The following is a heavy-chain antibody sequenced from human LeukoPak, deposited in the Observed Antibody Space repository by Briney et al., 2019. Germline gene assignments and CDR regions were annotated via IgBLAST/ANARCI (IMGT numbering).Heavy chain of an antibody. CDR2: IIIGGSTI. CDR1: GFTFTAYY. Sequence: GGSLRFSCAAPGFTFTAYYLSWIRQGPGKGRGGVSHIIIGGSTIYYADSGKGRFTISRDNAKNSLYLQMNSLRAEDTAVYYCARGAVLLWFGESAGDAFDIWGQGTMVTVSS. V-gene: IGHV3-11*01. D-gene: IGHD3-10*01. J-gene: IGHJ3*02. CDR3: ARGAVLLWFGESAGDAFDI.